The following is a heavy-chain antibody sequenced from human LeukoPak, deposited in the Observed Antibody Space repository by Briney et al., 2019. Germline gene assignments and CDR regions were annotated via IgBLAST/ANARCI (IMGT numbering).Heavy chain of an antibody. Sequence: SETLSLTCTVSGGSISSSSYYWGWIRQPPGKGLEWIGSIYYSGSTYYNPSLKSRDTISVDTSKNQFSLKLSSVTAADTAVYYCARLHYYDSSGYYEFPFDYWGQGTLVTVSS. CDR3: ARLHYYDSSGYYEFPFDY. CDR1: GGSISSSSYY. J-gene: IGHJ4*02. V-gene: IGHV4-39*07. CDR2: IYYSGST. D-gene: IGHD3-22*01.